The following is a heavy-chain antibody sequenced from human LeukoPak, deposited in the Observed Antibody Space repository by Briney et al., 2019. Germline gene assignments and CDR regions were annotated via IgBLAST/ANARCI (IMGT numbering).Heavy chain of an antibody. V-gene: IGHV3-23*01. CDR2: MSGSGGST. D-gene: IGHD5-12*01. Sequence: PGGSLRLSCAASGFTFSSYSMNWVRQAPGKGLEWVSGMSGSGGSTYYADSVKGRFTISRDNAKNTLYLRMNSLRAEDTAIYYCARDSAYAYWGQGTLVTVSS. J-gene: IGHJ4*02. CDR1: GFTFSSYS. CDR3: ARDSAYAY.